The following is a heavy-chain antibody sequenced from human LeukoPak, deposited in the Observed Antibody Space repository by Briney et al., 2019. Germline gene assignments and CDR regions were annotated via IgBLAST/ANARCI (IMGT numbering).Heavy chain of an antibody. Sequence: QPGRSLRLSCAASGFTFSSYGIHWVRQAPGKGLEWVAVIWYDGSNKYYADSVKGRFTISRDNSKNTLYLQMNSLRAEDTAVYYCARSPSAGNWFDPWGQGTLVTVSS. V-gene: IGHV3-33*01. D-gene: IGHD3-10*01. CDR3: ARSPSAGNWFDP. CDR2: IWYDGSNK. J-gene: IGHJ5*02. CDR1: GFTFSSYG.